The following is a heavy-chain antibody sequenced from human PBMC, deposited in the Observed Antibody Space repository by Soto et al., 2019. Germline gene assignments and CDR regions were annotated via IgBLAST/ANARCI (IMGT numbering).Heavy chain of an antibody. J-gene: IGHJ4*02. CDR3: AKESARYYDSSGSIDY. CDR2: ISYDGSNK. V-gene: IGHV3-30*18. CDR1: GFTFSSYG. D-gene: IGHD3-22*01. Sequence: GGSLRLSCAASGFTFSSYGMHWVRQAPGKGLEWVAVISYDGSNKYYADSVKGRFTISRDNSKNTLYLQMNSLRAEDTAVYYCAKESARYYDSSGSIDYWGQGTLVTVSS.